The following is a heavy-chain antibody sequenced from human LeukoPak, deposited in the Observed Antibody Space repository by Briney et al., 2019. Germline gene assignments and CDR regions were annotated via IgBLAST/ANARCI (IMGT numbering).Heavy chain of an antibody. D-gene: IGHD3-22*01. J-gene: IGHJ4*02. CDR2: INHSGST. CDR3: ARGDYYDSSGYYYVALYFDY. CDR1: GGSFSGYY. Sequence: PSETLSLTCAVYGGSFSGYYWSWIRQPPGKGLEWIGEINHSGSTNYNPSLKSRVTISVDTSKNQFSLKLSSVTAADTAVYYCARGDYYDSSGYYYVALYFDYWGQGTLVTVSS. V-gene: IGHV4-34*01.